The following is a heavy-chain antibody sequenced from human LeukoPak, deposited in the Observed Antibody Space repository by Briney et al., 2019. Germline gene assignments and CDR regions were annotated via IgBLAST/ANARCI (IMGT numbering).Heavy chain of an antibody. CDR1: GFTFSDYY. J-gene: IGHJ4*02. Sequence: PGGSLRLSCAASGFTFSDYYMSWIRQAPGKGLEWVSCIIASGSTIYYADSVKGRFTISRDNARNSLYLQMNSLRAEDTAVYYCARDGPGYSFDYWGQGTLVTVSS. CDR3: ARDGPGYSFDY. CDR2: IIASGSTI. V-gene: IGHV3-11*04. D-gene: IGHD5-18*01.